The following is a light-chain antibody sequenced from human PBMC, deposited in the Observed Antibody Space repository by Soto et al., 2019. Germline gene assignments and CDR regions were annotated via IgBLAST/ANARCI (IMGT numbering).Light chain of an antibody. J-gene: IGLJ1*01. V-gene: IGLV2-14*03. Sequence: QSVLTQPASVSGSPGQSITISCTGTSSDVGGYNFVSWYQQHLGKVPILLIYDVTSRPSGVSDRFSDSKSGNTASLTISGLQTEDEGDYYCSSYTSSSTHVFGSGTKVTVL. CDR3: SSYTSSSTHV. CDR1: SSDVGGYNF. CDR2: DVT.